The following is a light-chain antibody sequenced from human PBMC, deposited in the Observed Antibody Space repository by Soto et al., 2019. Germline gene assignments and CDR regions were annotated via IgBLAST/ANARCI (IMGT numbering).Light chain of an antibody. V-gene: IGLV1-51*01. CDR1: GSNIGRNY. Sequence: QSVLTQPASLSATPGEKVTISCSGRGSNIGRNYVSWYRQLPGTAPQLLIYDDNKRHSGVPDRLSGSRYGTSASLAIAGLQPGDEADYYCGTWDDSLGAGVFGGGTKLTVL. J-gene: IGLJ2*01. CDR2: DDN. CDR3: GTWDDSLGAGV.